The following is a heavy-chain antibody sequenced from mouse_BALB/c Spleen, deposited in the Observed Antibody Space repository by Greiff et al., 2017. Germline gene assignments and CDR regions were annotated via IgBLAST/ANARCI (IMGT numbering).Heavy chain of an antibody. D-gene: IGHD2-1*01. J-gene: IGHJ4*01. CDR3: ARDGNYVDY. Sequence: VQLQQSGPGLVKPSQSLSLTCTVTGYSITSDYAWNWIRQFPGNKLEWMGYISYSGSTSYNPSLKSRISITRDTSKNQFFLQLNSVTTEDTATYYCARDGNYVDYWGQGTSVTVSS. CDR1: GYSITSDYA. V-gene: IGHV3-2*02. CDR2: ISYSGST.